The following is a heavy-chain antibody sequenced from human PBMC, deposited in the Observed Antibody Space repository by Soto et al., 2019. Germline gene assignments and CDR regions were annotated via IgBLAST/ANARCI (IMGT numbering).Heavy chain of an antibody. Sequence: QITLKESGPTLVKPTQTLTLTCTFSGFSLSTSGVGVGWIRQPPGKALEWLALIYWNDDKRYNSSLKSRLTITRGASKDQVALTMTNMDPVDTATYYCAHRIYDSSGQDRFDYWCQGALVTVSS. CDR1: GFSLSTSGVG. J-gene: IGHJ4*02. CDR3: AHRIYDSSGQDRFDY. CDR2: IYWNDDK. V-gene: IGHV2-5*01. D-gene: IGHD3-22*01.